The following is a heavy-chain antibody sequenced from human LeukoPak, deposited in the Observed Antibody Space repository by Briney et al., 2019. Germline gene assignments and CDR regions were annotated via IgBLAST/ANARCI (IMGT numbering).Heavy chain of an antibody. CDR1: GFTFSDYY. Sequence: KAGGSLRLSCAASGFTFSDYYMSWIRQAPGKGLEWVSYISSSGSTIYYADSVKGRFTISRDNAKNSLYLQMNSLRAEDMAVYYCARDGSSTYHDALDIWGQGTMVTVSS. J-gene: IGHJ3*02. CDR3: ARDGSSTYHDALDI. D-gene: IGHD6-13*01. CDR2: ISSSGSTI. V-gene: IGHV3-11*04.